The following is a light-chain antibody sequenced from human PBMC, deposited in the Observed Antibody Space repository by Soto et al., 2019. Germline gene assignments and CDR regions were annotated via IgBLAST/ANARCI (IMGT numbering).Light chain of an antibody. Sequence: QSVLTQPPSASGTPGQGVTISCSGSSSNMGTNTVNWYQQLPRAAPQLLIYSDNQRPSGVPDRFSGSKSGTSASLAITGLQSEDEADYYCAAWDGSLNHILFGGGTKLTVL. CDR3: AAWDGSLNHIL. J-gene: IGLJ2*01. CDR2: SDN. CDR1: SSNMGTNT. V-gene: IGLV1-44*01.